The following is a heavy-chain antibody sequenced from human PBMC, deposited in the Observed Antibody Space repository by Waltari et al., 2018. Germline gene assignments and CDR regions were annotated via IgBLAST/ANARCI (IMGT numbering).Heavy chain of an antibody. CDR2: IDHNSGGT. V-gene: IGHV1-2*06. CDR1: GNTLTGYY. CDR3: ARELGYCISGSCYRFDP. D-gene: IGHD2-2*01. J-gene: IGHJ5*02. Sequence: QVQLVQSGAEVKKPGASVKVSCKASGNTLTGYYTHWGRQAPGQGLEWMGRIDHNSGGTDYAQKFQGRVTMTLDTSLSTAYMQLSRLTSDDTALYYCARELGYCISGSCYRFDPWGQGTLVIVSS.